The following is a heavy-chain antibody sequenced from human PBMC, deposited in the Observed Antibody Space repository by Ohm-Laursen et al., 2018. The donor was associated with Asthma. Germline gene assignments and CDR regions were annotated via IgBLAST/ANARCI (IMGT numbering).Heavy chain of an antibody. J-gene: IGHJ4*02. V-gene: IGHV3-30*18. CDR3: AKEKGGSFDY. D-gene: IGHD1-26*01. CDR2: ISYDGSNK. CDR1: GFNFSRYA. Sequence: SLRLSCAASGFNFSRYAMHWVRQAPGKGLEWVAVISYDGSNKYYADSVKGRFTISRDNSKNTLYLQMNSLRAEDTAVYYCAKEKGGSFDYWGQGTLVTVSS.